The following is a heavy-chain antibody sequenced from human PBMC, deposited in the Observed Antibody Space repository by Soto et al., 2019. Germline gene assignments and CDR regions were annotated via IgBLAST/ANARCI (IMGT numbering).Heavy chain of an antibody. J-gene: IGHJ6*02. V-gene: IGHV1-69*01. CDR1: GGTFSSYP. CDR3: ARVGHITNYGMAV. Sequence: QVQLVQAGAEVNQPGSSVKVSCVASGGTFSSYPINWVRQSPGQGLEWMGGIIPFFGTSNYAQQFQCRVTSTAEESTSTAYMELRSLISEDTAVYYCARVGHITNYGMAVWGQGTTVTVSS. D-gene: IGHD1-26*01. CDR2: IIPFFGTS.